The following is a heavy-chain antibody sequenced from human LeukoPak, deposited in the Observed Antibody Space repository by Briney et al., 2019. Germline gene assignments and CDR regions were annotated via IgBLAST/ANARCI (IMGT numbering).Heavy chain of an antibody. CDR2: INPNSGGT. CDR1: GYTFTGYY. V-gene: IGHV1-2*02. Sequence: PWASVNVSCKASGYTFTGYYMHWVRQAPGQGLEWMGWINPNSGGTNYAQKFQGRVTMTRDTSISTAYMELSRLRSDDTAVYYCAESRAAAAPFDYWGKGTTVTISS. CDR3: AESRAAAAPFDY. D-gene: IGHD6-13*01. J-gene: IGHJ6*04.